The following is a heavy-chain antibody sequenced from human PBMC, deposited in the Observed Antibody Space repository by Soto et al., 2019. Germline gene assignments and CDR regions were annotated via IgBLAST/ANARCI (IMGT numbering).Heavy chain of an antibody. D-gene: IGHD2-2*01. V-gene: IGHV5-10-1*01. CDR3: ARHSLYCSSTSCIEGDDYYYGMDV. J-gene: IGHJ6*02. CDR1: GYSFTSYW. CDR2: IDPSDSYT. Sequence: PGESLKISCKGSGYSFTSYWISWVRQMPGKGLEWMGRIDPSDSYTNYSPSFQGHVTISADKSISTAYLQWSSLKASDTAMYYCARHSLYCSSTSCIEGDDYYYGMDVWGQGTAVTVSS.